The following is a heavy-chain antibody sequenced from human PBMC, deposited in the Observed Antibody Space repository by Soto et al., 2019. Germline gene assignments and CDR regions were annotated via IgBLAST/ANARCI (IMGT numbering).Heavy chain of an antibody. Sequence: QVQLVQSGDEVKKPGASVKVSCKASGYIFVNYGIAWVRQAPRQGLEWMGWISPYTGNTHSASKVQARLTMTTDTPTSTAYMDLGSLTSDDTAVYYCVMVDNYVTPTPQDALGQVTTVTVSS. V-gene: IGHV1-18*01. CDR1: GYIFVNYG. CDR2: ISPYTGNT. D-gene: IGHD3-16*01. J-gene: IGHJ6*02. CDR3: VMVDNYVTPTPQDA.